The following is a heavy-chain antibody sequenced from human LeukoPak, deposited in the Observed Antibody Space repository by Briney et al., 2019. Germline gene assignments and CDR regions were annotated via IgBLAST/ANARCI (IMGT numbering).Heavy chain of an antibody. CDR1: GSTFRSYW. V-gene: IGHV3-74*01. CDR2: IHSDGSST. CDR3: ARHNYGYDY. D-gene: IGHD3-10*01. Sequence: PGGSLRLSCAASGSTFRSYWMHWVRQAPGKGLVWVSHIHSDGSSTSYADSVQGRFTISRDNAKNTLYLQMNSLRAEDTAVYYCARHNYGYDYWGQGTLVTVSS. J-gene: IGHJ4*02.